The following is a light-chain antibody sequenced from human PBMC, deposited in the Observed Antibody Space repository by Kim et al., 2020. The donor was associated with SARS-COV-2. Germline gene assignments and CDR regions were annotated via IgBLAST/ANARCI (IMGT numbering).Light chain of an antibody. CDR3: ASWDDRLDGRV. CDR1: RSNIGSNT. J-gene: IGLJ3*02. Sequence: QSVLTQPPSVSGTPGHRVTISCSGSRSNIGSNTVNWFQQFPGTAPKLLIFSNNRRPAGVPDRFSGSKSGTSASLAVSGLQSEDEADYYCASWDDRLDGRVFGGGTKLTVL. V-gene: IGLV1-44*01. CDR2: SNN.